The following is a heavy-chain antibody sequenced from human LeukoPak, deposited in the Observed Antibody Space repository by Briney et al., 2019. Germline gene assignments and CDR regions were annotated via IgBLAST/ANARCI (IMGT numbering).Heavy chain of an antibody. D-gene: IGHD6-19*01. CDR1: GYTFTSYD. Sequence: ASVKVSCKASGYTFTSYDINWVRQATGQGLEWMGWMNPNSGNTGYAQKFQGRVTMTRNTSISTAYMELSSLRSEDTAVYYCARVDSSGRYYHYGMDVWGQGTTVTVSS. V-gene: IGHV1-8*01. CDR3: ARVDSSGRYYHYGMDV. J-gene: IGHJ6*02. CDR2: MNPNSGNT.